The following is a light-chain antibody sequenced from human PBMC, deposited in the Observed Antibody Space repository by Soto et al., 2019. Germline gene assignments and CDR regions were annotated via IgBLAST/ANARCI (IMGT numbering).Light chain of an antibody. Sequence: EIVLTQSPGTLSLSPGERATLSCRASQSVSSSYLAWYQQKPGQAPRLLIFGAFNRATGMPDRFSGSGSGTDFTLTISRLEPEDFAVYYCQQYGSSPVTFGQGTKVDI. CDR3: QQYGSSPVT. CDR2: GAF. J-gene: IGKJ1*01. V-gene: IGKV3-20*01. CDR1: QSVSSSY.